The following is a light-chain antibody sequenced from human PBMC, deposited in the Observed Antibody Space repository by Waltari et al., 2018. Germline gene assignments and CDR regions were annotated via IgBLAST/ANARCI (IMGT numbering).Light chain of an antibody. Sequence: QSALTQPASVSGSPGQSITISCTGTTSAVGGYNYASWYQQHPGKAPKLMIYEVSNRPSGVSNRFSGSKTGKTASLTISGLQAEDEGDYYCSSYTSSSTFVFGTGTSVTVL. J-gene: IGLJ1*01. CDR3: SSYTSSSTFV. CDR1: TSAVGGYNY. V-gene: IGLV2-14*01. CDR2: EVS.